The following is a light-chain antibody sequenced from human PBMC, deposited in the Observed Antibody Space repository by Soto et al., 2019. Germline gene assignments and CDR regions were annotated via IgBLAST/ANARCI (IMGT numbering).Light chain of an antibody. J-gene: IGLJ1*01. CDR2: DVS. Sequence: QSALTQPASVSKAPGQSITISCTGTSSDVGGYKYVSWYQQHPGKAPKLMIYDVSNRPSGVYNRFSGSKSGNTASLTISGLQAEDEADYYCRSYTSSSTYVFGTGTKLTVL. V-gene: IGLV2-14*01. CDR1: SSDVGGYKY. CDR3: RSYTSSSTYV.